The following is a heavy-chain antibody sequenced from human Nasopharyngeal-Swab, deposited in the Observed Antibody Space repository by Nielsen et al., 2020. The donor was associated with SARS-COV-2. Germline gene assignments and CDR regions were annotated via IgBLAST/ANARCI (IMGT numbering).Heavy chain of an antibody. J-gene: IGHJ4*02. CDR2: IYYSGST. CDR3: ARQGWFGELLRPFDY. D-gene: IGHD3-10*01. V-gene: IGHV4-39*01. CDR1: GGSISSSSYY. Sequence: SETLSLTCTVSGGSISSSSYYWGWIRQPPGKGLEWIGSIYYSGSTYSNPSLKSRVTISVDTSKNQFSLKLSSVTAADTAVYYCARQGWFGELLRPFDYWGQGTLVTVSS.